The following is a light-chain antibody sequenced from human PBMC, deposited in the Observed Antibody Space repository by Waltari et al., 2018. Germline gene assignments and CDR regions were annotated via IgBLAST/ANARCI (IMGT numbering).Light chain of an antibody. V-gene: IGKV3-20*01. J-gene: IGKJ2*01. CDR1: QTVNSNY. CDR3: QQYDTSSYT. Sequence: DIVLTQSPDTLSLSPGERATLSCRASQTVNSNYLAWYQQKPGQAPRLVIYGVSSRATGIPDRFSGSGSGTDFTLTISRLDPEDFAVYYCQQYDTSSYTFGQGTNLEIK. CDR2: GVS.